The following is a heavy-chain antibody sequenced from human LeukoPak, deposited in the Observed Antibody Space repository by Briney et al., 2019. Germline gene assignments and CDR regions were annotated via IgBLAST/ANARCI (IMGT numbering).Heavy chain of an antibody. D-gene: IGHD2-2*01. CDR3: ATGVVPAAIDAFDI. V-gene: IGHV1-24*01. CDR2: FDPEDGET. Sequence: GASVKVSCKVSGYTLTELSMHWVRQAPGEGLEWMGGFDPEDGETIYAQKFQGRVTMTEDTSTDTAYMELSSLRSEDTAVYYCATGVVPAAIDAFDIWGQGTMVTVSS. J-gene: IGHJ3*02. CDR1: GYTLTELS.